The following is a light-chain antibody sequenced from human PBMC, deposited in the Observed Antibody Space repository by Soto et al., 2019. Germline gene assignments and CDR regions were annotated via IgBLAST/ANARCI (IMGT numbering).Light chain of an antibody. J-gene: IGLJ3*02. CDR2: STN. CDR3: VLYMGSGISV. CDR1: SGSVSTSYY. Sequence: QTVVTQEPSFSVSPGGTVTLTCGLSSGSVSTSYYPSWYQQTPGQAPRTLIYSTNTRSSGVPDRFSGSILGNKAALTITGAQEDDESDYYCVLYMGSGISVFGGGTKLTV. V-gene: IGLV8-61*01.